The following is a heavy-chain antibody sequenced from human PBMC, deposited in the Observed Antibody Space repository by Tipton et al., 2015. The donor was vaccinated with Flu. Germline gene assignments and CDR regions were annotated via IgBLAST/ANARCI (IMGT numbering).Heavy chain of an antibody. J-gene: IGHJ4*02. D-gene: IGHD6-13*01. Sequence: TLSLTCAVYGESFSGYNWSWIRQPPGKGLEWIGEINHSGSTNYNPSLKSRVTISVDTSRNQFSLKLSSVTAADAAEYFCARSPRDRIWYPYFDFWGQGTLVTVSS. CDR1: GESFSGYN. CDR2: INHSGST. CDR3: ARSPRDRIWYPYFDF. V-gene: IGHV4-34*01.